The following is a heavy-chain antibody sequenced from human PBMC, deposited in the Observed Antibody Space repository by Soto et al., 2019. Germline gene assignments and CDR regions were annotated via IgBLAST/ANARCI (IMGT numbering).Heavy chain of an antibody. CDR2: ISNNASDT. CDR1: GITFSDFT. J-gene: IGHJ4*02. Sequence: EGSLRLSCSASGITFSDFTIHWVRQAPGKGLEYVSAISNNASDTYYADSVKGRFTIFRDNSKNTVYLQMSSLKPEDTALYYCVKEVGSCCDWSDYFYYSGQRPLVTVSA. D-gene: IGHD3-9*01. CDR3: VKEVGSCCDWSDYFYY. V-gene: IGHV3-64D*06.